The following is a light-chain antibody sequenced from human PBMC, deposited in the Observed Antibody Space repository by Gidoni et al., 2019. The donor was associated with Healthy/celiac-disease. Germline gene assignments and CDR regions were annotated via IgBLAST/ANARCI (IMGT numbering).Light chain of an antibody. V-gene: IGKV1-39*01. J-gene: IGKJ1*01. Sequence: DIQMTQSPSSLSASVGDRVTITCRASQSISSYLNWYQQKPGKSPKLLIYAASSLQSGVPSRFSCSGSGTDFTLTISSLQTEDFATYYCQQSYSTPRTFGQXTKVEIK. CDR2: AAS. CDR3: QQSYSTPRT. CDR1: QSISSY.